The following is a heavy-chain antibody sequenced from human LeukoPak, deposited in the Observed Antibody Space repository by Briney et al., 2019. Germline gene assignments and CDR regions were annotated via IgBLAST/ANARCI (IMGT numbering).Heavy chain of an antibody. CDR2: IYYSGST. D-gene: IGHD3-3*01. Sequence: SETLSLTCTVSGGSISSYYWSWIRQPPGKGLEWIGYIYYSGSTNYNPSLKSRVTISVDTSKNQFSLKLSSVTAADTAVYYCARTIFDYYGMDVWGQGTTVTVS. CDR3: ARTIFDYYGMDV. CDR1: GGSISSYY. V-gene: IGHV4-59*01. J-gene: IGHJ6*02.